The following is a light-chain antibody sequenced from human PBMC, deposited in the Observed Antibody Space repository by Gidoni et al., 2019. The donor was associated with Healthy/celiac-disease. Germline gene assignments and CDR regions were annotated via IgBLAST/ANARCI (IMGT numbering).Light chain of an antibody. Sequence: DIQMTQSPSSLSASVGDRVTITCRASQSISSYLNWYQPKPGKAPKLLIYAASSLQSGVPSRFSSSGSGTDFTLTISSLQPEDFATYYCQQSYSTPKGVTFGGGTKVEIK. CDR1: QSISSY. J-gene: IGKJ4*01. V-gene: IGKV1-39*01. CDR2: AAS. CDR3: QQSYSTPKGVT.